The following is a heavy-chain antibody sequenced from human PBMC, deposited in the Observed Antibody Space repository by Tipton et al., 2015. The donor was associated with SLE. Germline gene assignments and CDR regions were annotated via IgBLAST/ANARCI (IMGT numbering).Heavy chain of an antibody. CDR2: IRNKGFDETT. D-gene: IGHD1-26*01. CDR1: GFTFGDYG. CDR3: TTFSGSYYAEYFQH. Sequence: SLRLSCTGSGFTFGDYGMNWVRQAPGKGLEWISFIRNKGFDETTEYAASVKGRFSISRDDSKNIAYLHMNTLKTEDTAVYYCTTFSGSYYAEYFQHWGQGTLVIVSS. V-gene: IGHV3-49*04. J-gene: IGHJ1*01.